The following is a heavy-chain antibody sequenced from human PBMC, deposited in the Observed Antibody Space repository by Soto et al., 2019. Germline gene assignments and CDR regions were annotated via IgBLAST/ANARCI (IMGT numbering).Heavy chain of an antibody. CDR2: IIPILGIA. J-gene: IGHJ4*02. V-gene: IGHV1-69*02. CDR3: ARDWNYFFNY. Sequence: QVQLVQSGAEVKKPGSSVKVSCKASGGTFSSYTISWVRQAPGQGLEWMGRIIPILGIANYAQKFQGRVTITANKSTSTAYMELSSLGSEDTAVYYCARDWNYFFNYWGQGTLVTVSS. D-gene: IGHD1-7*01. CDR1: GGTFSSYT.